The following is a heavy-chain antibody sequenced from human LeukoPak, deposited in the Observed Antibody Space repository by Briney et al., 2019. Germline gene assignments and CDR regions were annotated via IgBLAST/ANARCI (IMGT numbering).Heavy chain of an antibody. CDR3: VKVGSNYGDPKDY. V-gene: IGHV3-23*01. Sequence: GGSLRLSCAASGFIFSSYAMSWVRQAPGKGLEWVSTISGGDYTFYADSVKGRFTVSRDNSKNTLFVQMNSLRADDTAVYYCVKVGSNYGDPKDYWGQGTLVSVTS. J-gene: IGHJ4*02. CDR1: GFIFSSYA. D-gene: IGHD4-17*01. CDR2: ISGGDYT.